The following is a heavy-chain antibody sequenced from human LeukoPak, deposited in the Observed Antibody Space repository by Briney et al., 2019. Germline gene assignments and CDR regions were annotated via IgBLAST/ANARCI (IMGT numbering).Heavy chain of an antibody. V-gene: IGHV1-46*01. D-gene: IGHD1-26*01. Sequence: ASVKVSCKASGYTFTSYYMHWVRQAPGQGLEWMGIINPSGGSTSYAQKLQGRVTMTTDTSTSTAYMELRSLRSDDTAVYYCARGSGSYYGNKNWFDPWGQGTLVTVSS. CDR3: ARGSGSYYGNKNWFDP. CDR2: INPSGGST. J-gene: IGHJ5*02. CDR1: GYTFTSYY.